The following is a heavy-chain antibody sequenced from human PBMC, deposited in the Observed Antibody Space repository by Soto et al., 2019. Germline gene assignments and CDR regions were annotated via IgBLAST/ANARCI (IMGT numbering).Heavy chain of an antibody. D-gene: IGHD3-9*01. CDR2: IKSKTDGGTT. V-gene: IGHV3-15*01. CDR1: GFTFSNAW. J-gene: IGHJ4*02. CDR3: TTDYDILTGYRDY. Sequence: GSLRLSCAASGFTFSNAWMSWVRQAPGKGLEWVGRIKSKTDGGTTDYAAPVKGRFTISRDDSKNTLYLQMNSLKTEDTAVYYCTTDYDILTGYRDYWGQGTLVTVSS.